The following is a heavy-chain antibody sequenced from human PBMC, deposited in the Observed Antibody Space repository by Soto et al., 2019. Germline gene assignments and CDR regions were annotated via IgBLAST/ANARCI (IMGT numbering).Heavy chain of an antibody. CDR3: ARQNQLPMGSIYYYYGMDV. D-gene: IGHD2-2*01. J-gene: IGHJ6*02. Sequence: EVQLVQSGAEVKKPGESLKISCKGSGYSFTSYWIGWVRQMPGKGLEWRGRIYPGDSDTRYSPSFKGQVTISTEQSISTAYLQWSSLQASDTAMYYCARQNQLPMGSIYYYYGMDVWGQGTTVTVSS. CDR2: IYPGDSDT. CDR1: GYSFTSYW. V-gene: IGHV5-51*01.